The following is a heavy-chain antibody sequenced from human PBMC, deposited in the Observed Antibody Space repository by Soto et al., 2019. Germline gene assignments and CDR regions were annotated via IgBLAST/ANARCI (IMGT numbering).Heavy chain of an antibody. D-gene: IGHD2-15*01. CDR3: ARGGGVGYYYYGMDV. CDR2: IYYSGST. CDR1: GGSVSSGSYY. Sequence: KPSETLSLTCTVSGGSVSSGSYYWSWIRQPPGKGLEWIGYIYYSGSTNYNPSLKSRVTISVDTSKNQFSLKLSSVTAADTAVYYCARGGGVGYYYYGMDVWGQGTTVTVSS. V-gene: IGHV4-61*01. J-gene: IGHJ6*02.